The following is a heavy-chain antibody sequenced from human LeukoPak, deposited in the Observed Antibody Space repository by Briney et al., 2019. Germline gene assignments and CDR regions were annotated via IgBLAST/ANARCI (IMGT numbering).Heavy chain of an antibody. J-gene: IGHJ4*02. CDR3: ARFYGDYVLEDDYFDY. Sequence: GGSLRLSCAASGFTFSSYWMSWVRQAPGKGLEWVANIKQDGSEKYYVDSVKGRFTISRDNAKNSLYLQMNSLRAEDTAVYYCARFYGDYVLEDDYFDYWGQGTLVTVSS. V-gene: IGHV3-7*01. CDR1: GFTFSSYW. CDR2: IKQDGSEK. D-gene: IGHD4-17*01.